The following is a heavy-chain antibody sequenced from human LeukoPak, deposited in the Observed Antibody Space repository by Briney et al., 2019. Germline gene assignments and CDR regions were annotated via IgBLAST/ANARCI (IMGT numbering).Heavy chain of an antibody. CDR3: ARDWSNDSSGYYLDY. J-gene: IGHJ4*02. Sequence: GGSLRLSCAASGFTFSSYSMNWVRQAPGKGLEWVSVIYSGGSTYYADSVKGRFTISRHNSKNTLYLQVNSLRAEDTAVYYCARDWSNDSSGYYLDYWGQGTLVTVSS. D-gene: IGHD3-22*01. CDR1: GFTFSSYS. CDR2: IYSGGST. V-gene: IGHV3-53*04.